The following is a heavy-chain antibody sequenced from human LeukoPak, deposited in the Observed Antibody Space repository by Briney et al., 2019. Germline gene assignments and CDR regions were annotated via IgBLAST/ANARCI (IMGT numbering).Heavy chain of an antibody. V-gene: IGHV3-74*01. D-gene: IGHD4-4*01. CDR1: GFSLSSYW. Sequence: GGSLRLSCVASGFSLSSYWMHWVRQTPGKGPVWVSRINGDGSSTSYADSAKGRFTISRDNAKNTLYLEVNSLTAEDTAVYYCARGNSHSFGYWGQGALVTVSS. CDR2: INGDGSST. J-gene: IGHJ4*02. CDR3: ARGNSHSFGY.